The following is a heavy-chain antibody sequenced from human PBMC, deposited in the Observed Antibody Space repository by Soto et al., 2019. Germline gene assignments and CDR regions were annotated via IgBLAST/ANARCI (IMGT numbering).Heavy chain of an antibody. CDR2: IYYSGST. D-gene: IGHD3-22*01. J-gene: IGHJ6*02. CDR3: ARDGYYDSSGYYFGGMDV. Sequence: GSSGNYYRSRIKQPPRKGLEWIGYIYYSGSTNYNPSLKSRVTISVDTSKNQFSLKLSSVTAADTAVYYCARDGYYDSSGYYFGGMDVWGQGTTVTVSS. CDR1: GSSGNYY. V-gene: IGHV4-59*01.